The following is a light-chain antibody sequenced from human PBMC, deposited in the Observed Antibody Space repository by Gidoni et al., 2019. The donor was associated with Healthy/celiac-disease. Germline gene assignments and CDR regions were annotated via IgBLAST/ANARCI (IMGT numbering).Light chain of an antibody. V-gene: IGLV3-1*01. CDR1: KLGDKY. CDR3: HAWDSSTYVV. CDR2: QDS. J-gene: IGLJ2*01. Sequence: SYELTQPPSVSVSPGQTASITCSGEKLGDKYACWYQQKPGQSPVLVIYQDSKRPSGIPERFSGSNSGNTATLTISGTQAMDEADYYCHAWDSSTYVVFGGGTKLTVL.